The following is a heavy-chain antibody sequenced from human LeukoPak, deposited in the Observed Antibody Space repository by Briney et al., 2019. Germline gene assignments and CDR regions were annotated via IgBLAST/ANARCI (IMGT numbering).Heavy chain of an antibody. CDR2: ISAYNGNT. CDR3: ARDRSRRSEVPAASDY. CDR1: GYTFTSYG. D-gene: IGHD2-2*01. J-gene: IGHJ4*02. Sequence: ASVKVSCKASGYTFTSYGISWVRQAPGQGLEWMGWISAYNGNTNYAQKLQGRVTMTTDTSTSTAYMELRSLRSDDTAVYYCARDRSRRSEVPAASDYWGQGTLVTVSS. V-gene: IGHV1-18*01.